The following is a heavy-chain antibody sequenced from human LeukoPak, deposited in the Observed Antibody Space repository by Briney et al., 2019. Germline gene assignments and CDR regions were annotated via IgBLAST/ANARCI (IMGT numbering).Heavy chain of an antibody. D-gene: IGHD2/OR15-2a*01. CDR2: IYYSGST. CDR1: GGSISSTFDY. CDR3: ARQIIAVNAFDI. V-gene: IGHV4-39*01. J-gene: IGHJ3*02. Sequence: SETLSLTCTVSGGSISSTFDYWGSIRQPPGKGLEWIGSIYYSGSTFYNPSLKSQVIISVDTSKNQFSLKLSSVTAADTAVYYCARQIIAVNAFDIWGQGTMVTVSS.